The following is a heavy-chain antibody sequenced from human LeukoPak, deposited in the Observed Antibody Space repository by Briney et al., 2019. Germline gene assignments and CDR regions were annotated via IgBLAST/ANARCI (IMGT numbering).Heavy chain of an antibody. J-gene: IGHJ4*02. CDR2: INPNSGGT. CDR3: AREELAAGRPFDY. V-gene: IGHV1-2*02. Sequence: ASGKVSGKASGYTVTGYDMHWGRQAPGQGLEGMGWINPNSGGTNYAQKFQGRVTMTRDTSISTAYMELSRLRSDDTAVYYCAREELAAGRPFDYWGQGTLVTVSS. CDR1: GYTVTGYD. D-gene: IGHD1-26*01.